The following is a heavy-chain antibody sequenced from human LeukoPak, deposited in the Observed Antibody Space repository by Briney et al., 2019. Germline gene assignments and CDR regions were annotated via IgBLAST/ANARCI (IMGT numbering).Heavy chain of an antibody. V-gene: IGHV4-59*01. CDR1: GGSINTYY. CDR3: AGYTSGRFFFDF. CDR2: IYYSGST. Sequence: SETLSLTCSVSGGSINTYYWSWLRQPPGKGLEWTGYIYYSGSTNYNPSLKSRVTMSVDTSKNQISLNLTSVDAADTAVYYCAGYTSGRFFFDFWGQGALVTVSS. D-gene: IGHD3-10*01. J-gene: IGHJ4*02.